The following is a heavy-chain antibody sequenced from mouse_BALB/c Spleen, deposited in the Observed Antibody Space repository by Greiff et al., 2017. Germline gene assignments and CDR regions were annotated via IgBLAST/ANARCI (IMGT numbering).Heavy chain of an antibody. D-gene: IGHD1-2*01. CDR1: GFTFSSYA. V-gene: IGHV5-9-4*01. CDR2: ISSGGSYT. J-gene: IGHJ2*01. CDR3: ASTATYLLDY. Sequence: EVKLMESGGGLVKPGGSLKLSCAASGFTFSSYAMSWVRQSPEKRLEWVAEISSGGSYTYYPDSVKGRFTISRDNARNILYLQMSSLRSEDTAMYYCASTATYLLDYWGQGTTLTVSS.